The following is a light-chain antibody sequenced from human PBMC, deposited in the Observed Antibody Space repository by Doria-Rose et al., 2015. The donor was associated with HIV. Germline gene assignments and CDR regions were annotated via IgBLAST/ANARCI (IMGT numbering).Light chain of an antibody. CDR3: QQYYDTPS. V-gene: IGKV4-1*01. CDR2: WAS. CDR1: QSLLYTSKNY. J-gene: IGKJ3*01. Sequence: DIRVTQSPESLGMSLGERATLNCKSNQSLLYTSKNYLACYQQKPGQPPKLLIYWASTRQSGVPARFSGSGSGTDFTPTISSLEAEDVAVYYCQQYYDTPSFGPGTTVDIK.